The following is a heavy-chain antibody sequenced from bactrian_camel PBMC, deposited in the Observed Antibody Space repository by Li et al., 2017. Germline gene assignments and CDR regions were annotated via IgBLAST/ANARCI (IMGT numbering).Heavy chain of an antibody. CDR1: GFTYVGNC. V-gene: IGHV3S1*01. CDR2: INADGVIV. Sequence: QVQLVESGGGSVQAGGSLGLSCVLSGFTYVGNCMGWFRQAPGKEREGVALINADGVIVYYADSVKGRFTISRDNADNTLYLQMNYLEPEDTAMYICAARVAIIFDRFDPALLARYYNTWGQGTQVTVS. CDR3: AARVAIIFDRFDPALLARYYNT. J-gene: IGHJ4*01. D-gene: IGHD7*01.